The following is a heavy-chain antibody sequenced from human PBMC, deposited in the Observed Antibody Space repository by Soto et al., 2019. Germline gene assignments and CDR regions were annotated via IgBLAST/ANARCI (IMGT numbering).Heavy chain of an antibody. CDR1: GGSISSGGYY. Sequence: QVQLQESGPGLVKPSQTLSLTCTVSGGSISSGGYYWSWIRQHPGKGLEWIGYIYYSGSTYYNPSLKSRLTISVDPSKNQFSLKLSSVTAADTAVYYCARASYGGNPTFDYWGQGTLVTVSS. J-gene: IGHJ4*02. CDR2: IYYSGST. D-gene: IGHD4-17*01. CDR3: ARASYGGNPTFDY. V-gene: IGHV4-31*03.